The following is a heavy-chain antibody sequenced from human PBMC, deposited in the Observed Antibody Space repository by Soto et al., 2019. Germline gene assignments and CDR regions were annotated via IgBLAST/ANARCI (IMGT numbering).Heavy chain of an antibody. CDR3: AKGPSYYYDSSGYVDFDY. D-gene: IGHD3-22*01. CDR1: GFTFSSYA. Sequence: GWSLRLSCAASGFTFSSYAMSWVRQAPGKGLEWVSAISGSGGSTYYADSVKGRFTISRDNSKNTLYLQMNSLRAEDTAVYYCAKGPSYYYDSSGYVDFDYWGQGTLVTVSS. V-gene: IGHV3-23*01. J-gene: IGHJ4*02. CDR2: ISGSGGST.